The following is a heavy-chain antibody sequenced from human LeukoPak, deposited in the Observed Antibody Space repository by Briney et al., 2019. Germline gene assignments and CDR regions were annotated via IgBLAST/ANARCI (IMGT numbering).Heavy chain of an antibody. CDR3: ATDVGITGTTSFSY. D-gene: IGHD1-20*01. J-gene: IGHJ4*02. V-gene: IGHV1-69*06. CDR1: GGTFSSYA. CDR2: IIPIFGTA. Sequence: SVKVSCKASGGTFSSYAISWVRQAPGQGLEWMGGIIPIFGTANYAQKFQGRVTMTEDTSTDTAYMELSSLRSEDTAVYYCATDVGITGTTSFSYWGQGTLVTVSS.